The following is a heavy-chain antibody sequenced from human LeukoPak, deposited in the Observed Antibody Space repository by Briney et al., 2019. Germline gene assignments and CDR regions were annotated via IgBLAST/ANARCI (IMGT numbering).Heavy chain of an antibody. V-gene: IGHV3-30-3*01. CDR3: ASTSVVVVAAAHY. CDR2: ISYDGSNK. CDR1: GFTFSSYA. Sequence: PGGSLRLSCAASGFTFSSYAMHWARQAPGKGLEWVAVISYDGSNKYYADSVKGRFTISRDNSKNTLYLQMNSLRAEDTAVYYCASTSVVVVAAAHYWGQGTLVTVSS. J-gene: IGHJ4*02. D-gene: IGHD2-15*01.